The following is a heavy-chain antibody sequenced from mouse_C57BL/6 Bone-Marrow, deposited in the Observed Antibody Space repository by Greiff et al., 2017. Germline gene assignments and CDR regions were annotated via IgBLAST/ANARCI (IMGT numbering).Heavy chain of an antibody. CDR3: ARLWYGSEAMDY. CDR1: GFTFSSYG. J-gene: IGHJ4*01. D-gene: IGHD1-1*01. V-gene: IGHV5-6*01. Sequence: EVKLVESGGDLVKPGGSLKLSCAASGFTFSSYGMSWVRPTPDKRLEWVATISSGGSYTYYPDSVKGRFTISRDNANNTRYLQMISLKSEDTAMYYCARLWYGSEAMDYWGQGTSVTVSS. CDR2: ISSGGSYT.